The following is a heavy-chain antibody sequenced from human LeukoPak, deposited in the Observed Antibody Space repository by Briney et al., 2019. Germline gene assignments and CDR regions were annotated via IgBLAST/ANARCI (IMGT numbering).Heavy chain of an antibody. J-gene: IGHJ6*02. CDR1: GFTFSSYG. Sequence: GGSLRLSCAASGFTFSSYGMHWVRQAPGKGLEWVAVISYDGSNKYYADSVKGRFTISRDNSKNTLYLQMNSLRAEDTAVYYCAKDRGSGWSMGSYYYGMDVWGQGTTVTVSS. D-gene: IGHD6-19*01. V-gene: IGHV3-30*18. CDR3: AKDRGSGWSMGSYYYGMDV. CDR2: ISYDGSNK.